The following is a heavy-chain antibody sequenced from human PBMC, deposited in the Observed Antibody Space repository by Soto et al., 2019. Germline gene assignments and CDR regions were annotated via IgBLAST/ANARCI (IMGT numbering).Heavy chain of an antibody. V-gene: IGHV3-30*18. Sequence: GGSLRLSCAASGFTFSSYGMHWVRQAPGKGLEWVAVISYDGSNKYYADSVKGRFTISRDNSKNTLYLQMNSLRAEDTAVYYCAKVSGWYSADDAFDIWGQGTMVTVSS. CDR1: GFTFSSYG. D-gene: IGHD6-19*01. J-gene: IGHJ3*02. CDR3: AKVSGWYSADDAFDI. CDR2: ISYDGSNK.